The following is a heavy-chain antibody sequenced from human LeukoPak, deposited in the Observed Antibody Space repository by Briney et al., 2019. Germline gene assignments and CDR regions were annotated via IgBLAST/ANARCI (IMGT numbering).Heavy chain of an antibody. V-gene: IGHV4-59*08. CDR3: ASASYDYVWGSYRFSPYFDS. CDR1: GDSISRYY. Sequence: SETLSLTCTVSGDSISRYYWSWIRQPPEKGLEWIAFIYHSGSTNYNPSLKSRVTISMDTSKNQFSLSLRSVTAADTAVYYCASASYDYVWGSYRFSPYFDSWGQGTLVTVSS. CDR2: IYHSGST. J-gene: IGHJ4*02. D-gene: IGHD3-16*02.